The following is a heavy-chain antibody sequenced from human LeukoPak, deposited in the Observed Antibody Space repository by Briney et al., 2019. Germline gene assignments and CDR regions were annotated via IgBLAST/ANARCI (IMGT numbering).Heavy chain of an antibody. J-gene: IGHJ4*02. CDR1: GYTFTGYY. Sequence: ASVKVSCKASGYTFTGYYMHWVRQAPGQGLEWMGRINPNSGGTNYAQKFQGRVTMTRDTSISTAYMELSRLRSDDTAVYYCARDWATGDLLNYWGQGTLVTVSS. CDR3: ARDWATGDLLNY. CDR2: INPNSGGT. V-gene: IGHV1-2*06. D-gene: IGHD7-27*01.